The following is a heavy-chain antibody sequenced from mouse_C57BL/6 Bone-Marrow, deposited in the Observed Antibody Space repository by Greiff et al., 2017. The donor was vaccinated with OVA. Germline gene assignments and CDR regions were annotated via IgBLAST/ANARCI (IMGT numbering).Heavy chain of an antibody. CDR1: GYTFTSYW. CDR3: AIFYYYGWVYFDY. J-gene: IGHJ2*01. Sequence: QVQLQQSGAELVKPGASVKLSCKASGYTFTSYWMQWVKQRPGQGLEWIGEIDPSDSYTNYNQKFKGKATLTVDTSSSTAYMQLSSLTSEDSAVYYCAIFYYYGWVYFDYWGQGTTLTVSS. CDR2: IDPSDSYT. D-gene: IGHD1-1*01. V-gene: IGHV1-50*01.